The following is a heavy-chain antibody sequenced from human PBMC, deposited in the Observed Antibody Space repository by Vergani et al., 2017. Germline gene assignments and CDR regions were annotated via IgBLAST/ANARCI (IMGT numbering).Heavy chain of an antibody. D-gene: IGHD2-15*01. CDR2: IRYDGSNK. CDR3: AKAYXSGGSCYYYYGMDV. Sequence: QVQLVESGGGVVQPGGSLTLSCAASGFTFSSYGMHWVRQAPGKGLEWVAFIRYDGSNKYYADSVKGRFTISRDNSKNTLYLQMNSLRAEDTAVYYCAKAYXSGGSCYYYYGMDVWGQGTTVTVSS. J-gene: IGHJ6*02. V-gene: IGHV3-30*02. CDR1: GFTFSSYG.